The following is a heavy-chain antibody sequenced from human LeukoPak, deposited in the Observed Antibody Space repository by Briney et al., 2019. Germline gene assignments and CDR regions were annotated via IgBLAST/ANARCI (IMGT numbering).Heavy chain of an antibody. D-gene: IGHD2-8*02. CDR3: AKAPLGRCTGVICYYFDY. V-gene: IGHV3-30*18. CDR1: GFTFSSYG. CDR2: ISYDAKSS. J-gene: IGHJ4*02. Sequence: PGGSLRLSCVTSGFTFSSYGMHWVRQVPGKGLEWVAVISYDAKSSYHVDSVKGRFTISRDNSKNTLYLQMNSLRAEDAAVYYCAKAPLGRCTGVICYYFDYWGQGTLVTVSS.